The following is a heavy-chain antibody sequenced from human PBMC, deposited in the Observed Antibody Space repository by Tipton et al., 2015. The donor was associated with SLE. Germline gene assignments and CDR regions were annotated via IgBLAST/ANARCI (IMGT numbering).Heavy chain of an antibody. J-gene: IGHJ3*02. CDR1: GGSISSGSYY. Sequence: LRLSCTVSGGSISSGSYYWSWIRQPPGKGLEWIGYFYYSGGTYYSPSLKSRVTMSADTSKKQFSLKLSTVTAADTAVYYCARYSRDGYNGDAFDIWGQGTMVTVSS. V-gene: IGHV4-61*01. CDR2: FYYSGGT. D-gene: IGHD5-24*01. CDR3: ARYSRDGYNGDAFDI.